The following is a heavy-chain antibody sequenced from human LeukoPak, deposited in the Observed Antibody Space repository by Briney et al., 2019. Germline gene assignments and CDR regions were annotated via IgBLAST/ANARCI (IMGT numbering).Heavy chain of an antibody. CDR2: IYSGGST. CDR1: GFTFSSYG. CDR3: ARDLDYGDGYYFDY. J-gene: IGHJ4*02. Sequence: GGSLRLSCAASGFTFSSYGMHWVRQAPGKGLEWVSVIYSGGSTYYADSVKGRFTISRDNSKNTLYLQMNSLRAEDTAVYYCARDLDYGDGYYFDYWGQGTLVTVSS. D-gene: IGHD4-17*01. V-gene: IGHV3-66*01.